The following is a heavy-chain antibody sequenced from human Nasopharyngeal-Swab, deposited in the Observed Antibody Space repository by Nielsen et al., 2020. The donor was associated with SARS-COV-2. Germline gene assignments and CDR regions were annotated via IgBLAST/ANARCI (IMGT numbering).Heavy chain of an antibody. CDR3: ARGYLKSGMDV. V-gene: IGHV6-1*01. CDR1: GASVSSTSTG. J-gene: IGHJ6*02. CDR2: TYYGSKRYT. Sequence: SETLSLTCAISGASVSSTSTGWNWIRQSPSRGLEWLGRTYYGSKRYTDYAVSVKSRTTINADTSKNQFSLQLNSVNPEDTAVYYCARGYLKSGMDVWGQGTTVTVSS. D-gene: IGHD1-1*01.